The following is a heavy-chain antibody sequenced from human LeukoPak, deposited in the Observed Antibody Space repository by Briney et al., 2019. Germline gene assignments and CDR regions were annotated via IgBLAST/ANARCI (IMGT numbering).Heavy chain of an antibody. J-gene: IGHJ6*02. CDR1: GYRFTSYW. CDR2: IYPGDSDT. D-gene: IGHD2-2*01. Sequence: PGESLKISCQGSGYRFTSYWIGWVRPLPGKGLEWMGIIYPGDSDTRYSPSFQGQVTISADKSISTAYLQWSSLKASDTAMYYCARGRRGGYCSSTSCYDYYYYYGMDVWGQGTTVTVSS. V-gene: IGHV5-51*01. CDR3: ARGRRGGYCSSTSCYDYYYYYGMDV.